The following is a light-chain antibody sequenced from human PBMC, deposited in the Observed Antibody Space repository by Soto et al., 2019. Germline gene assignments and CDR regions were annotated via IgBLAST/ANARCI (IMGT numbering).Light chain of an antibody. CDR3: SSYTSSSTFV. CDR1: CSDVGSYNR. CDR2: EVS. Sequence: QSVLTQPPSVSGSPGQSVTISCTGTCSDVGSYNRVSWYQQPPGTAPKLMIYEVSNRPSGVPDRFSGSKSGNTASLTISGLQAEDEADYYCSSYTSSSTFVFGTGTKVTVL. V-gene: IGLV2-18*02. J-gene: IGLJ1*01.